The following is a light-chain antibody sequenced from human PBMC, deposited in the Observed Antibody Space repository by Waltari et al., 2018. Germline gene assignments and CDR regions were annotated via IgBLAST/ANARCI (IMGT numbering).Light chain of an antibody. Sequence: QSVLTQPPSVSGAPGQRVTISCTGSSSNIGAGYDVHWYQQLPRKATKLLIDANSGRPPGVPDRFSGSKSGTAASLAITGLQAEDEADYDGQSYDSSLSAVLFGGGTKLTVL. CDR2: ANS. J-gene: IGLJ2*01. V-gene: IGLV1-40*01. CDR3: QSYDSSLSAVL. CDR1: SSNIGAGYD.